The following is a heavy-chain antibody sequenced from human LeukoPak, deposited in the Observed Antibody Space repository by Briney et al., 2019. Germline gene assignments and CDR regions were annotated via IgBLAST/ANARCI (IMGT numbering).Heavy chain of an antibody. V-gene: IGHV4-59*12. D-gene: IGHD6-13*01. J-gene: IGHJ5*02. CDR3: AREDTGYSSSTFDP. Sequence: SETLSLTCAVSGGSISSSYWSWIRQPPGKGLEWIGYIYYSGSTNYNPSLKSRVTISVDTSKNQFSLKLSSVTAADTAVYYCAREDTGYSSSTFDPWGQGTLVTVSS. CDR2: IYYSGST. CDR1: GGSISSSY.